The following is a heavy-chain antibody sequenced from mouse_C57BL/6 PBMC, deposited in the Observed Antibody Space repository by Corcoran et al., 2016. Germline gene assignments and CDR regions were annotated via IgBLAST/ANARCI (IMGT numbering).Heavy chain of an antibody. V-gene: IGHV9-3*01. CDR1: GYTFTTYG. CDR2: INTYSGVP. J-gene: IGHJ3*01. CDR3: ARLFYDYDEGAAY. D-gene: IGHD2-4*01. Sequence: QIQLVQSGPELKKPGETVKISCKASGYTFTTYGMSWVKQAPGKGLKWMGWINTYSGVPTYADDFKGRFAFSLETSVSTAYLQINNLKNEDTATYFCARLFYDYDEGAAYWGQGTLVTVSA.